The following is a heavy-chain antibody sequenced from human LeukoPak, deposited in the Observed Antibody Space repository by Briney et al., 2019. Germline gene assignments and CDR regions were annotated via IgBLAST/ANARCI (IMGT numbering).Heavy chain of an antibody. CDR2: ISSGSSTT. V-gene: IGHV3-48*02. CDR3: AGARTYYYAMDV. CDR1: GFTFSSYS. J-gene: IGHJ6*02. Sequence: GGSLRLSCVASGFTFSSYSMNWVRQAPGKGLEWVSYISSGSSTTYYVDSVKGRFTISRNNAKNSLYLQMNSLRDEDTAVYYCAGARTYYYAMDVWGQGTTVTVSS.